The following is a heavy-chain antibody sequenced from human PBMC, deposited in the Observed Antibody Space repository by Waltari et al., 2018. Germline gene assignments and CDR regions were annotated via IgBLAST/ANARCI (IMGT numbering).Heavy chain of an antibody. CDR1: GFTFTRYA. V-gene: IGHV3-23*04. J-gene: IGHJ5*02. CDR3: AKDVALLVVPAAHDWFDP. CDR2: SGGCCRTT. Sequence: VQLVDSGGDMVQPGGSLRLSCAASGFTFTRYAMHWVRQAPGKGLXGETRSGGCCRTTYYSASERGRFTITRDNAKNTVYLQMDSLRVEDTAVYYCAKDVALLVVPAAHDWFDPWGQGTLVTVSS. D-gene: IGHD2-2*01.